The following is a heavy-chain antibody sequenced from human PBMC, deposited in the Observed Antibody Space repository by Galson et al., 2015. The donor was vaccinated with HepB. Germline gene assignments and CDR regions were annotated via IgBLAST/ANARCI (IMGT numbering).Heavy chain of an antibody. J-gene: IGHJ6*02. CDR2: IWCDGIYK. Sequence: SLRLSCAASEFTFNNYGMHWVRQAPGKGLGWVAVIWCDGIYKYYADSVKGRFTISRDNSKSTLYLQMNSLRAEDTAVYYCARGRSRLYYDMDVWGQGTTVTVSS. CDR3: ARGRSRLYYDMDV. V-gene: IGHV3-33*01. CDR1: EFTFNNYG. D-gene: IGHD5-12*01.